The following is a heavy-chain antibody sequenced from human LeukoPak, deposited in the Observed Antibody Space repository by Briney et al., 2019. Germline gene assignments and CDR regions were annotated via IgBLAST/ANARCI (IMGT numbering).Heavy chain of an antibody. CDR3: ARDRGTLTGYLSRTENGGLDV. J-gene: IGHJ6*04. V-gene: IGHV4-61*02. CDR2: IYTSGST. D-gene: IGHD3-9*01. CDR1: GGSISSGSYY. Sequence: KPSETLSLTCTVSGGSISSGSYYWSWIRQPAGKGLEWIGRIYTSGSTNYNPSLKSRVTISVDTSKNQFSLKLSSVTAADTAVYYCARDRGTLTGYLSRTENGGLDVWGKGTTVTISS.